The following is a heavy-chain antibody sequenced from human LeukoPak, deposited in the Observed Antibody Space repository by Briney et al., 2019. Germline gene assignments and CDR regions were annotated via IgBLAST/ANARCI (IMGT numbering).Heavy chain of an antibody. D-gene: IGHD6-13*01. CDR3: AREANIATAIVWFDP. J-gene: IGHJ5*02. CDR1: GGSFSTYY. CDR2: INHGGST. Sequence: SETLSLTCAVYGGSFSTYYWSWIRQPPGKGLEWIGEINHGGSTNYNPSLKSRVTISGDTSKNQFSLNLTSVTAADTAMYYCAREANIATAIVWFDPWGQGTLVTVSS. V-gene: IGHV4-34*01.